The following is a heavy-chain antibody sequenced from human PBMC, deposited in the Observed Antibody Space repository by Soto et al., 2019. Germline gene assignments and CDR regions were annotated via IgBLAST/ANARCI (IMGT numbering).Heavy chain of an antibody. V-gene: IGHV1-58*01. CDR3: ARRWAVAGILGWFDP. CDR1: GFTFTSSS. D-gene: IGHD6-19*01. CDR2: ITVGTGNT. Sequence: QMQLVQSGPEVKKPGTSVKVSCKASGFTFTSSSVQWVRQARGQRLEWIGWITVGTGNTNYAQKFQGRVTITADESTSTAYMELSSLRSEDTAVYYCARRWAVAGILGWFDPWGQGTLVTVSS. J-gene: IGHJ5*02.